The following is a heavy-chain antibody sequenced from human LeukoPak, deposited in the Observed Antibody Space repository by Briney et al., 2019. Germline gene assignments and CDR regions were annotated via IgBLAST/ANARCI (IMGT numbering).Heavy chain of an antibody. V-gene: IGHV3-30*18. D-gene: IGHD2-15*01. CDR1: GFTFSNHA. CDR3: TKEGATGSRYNFDY. J-gene: IGHJ4*02. Sequence: PGGSLRLSCAASGFTFSNHAMHWVRQAPGKGLEWVAFISDDGRTEYYADSVKGRFTISRDNSKNTVSLQMNSLRDDDTAVFYCTKEGATGSRYNFDYWGQGTLVTVSS. CDR2: ISDDGRTE.